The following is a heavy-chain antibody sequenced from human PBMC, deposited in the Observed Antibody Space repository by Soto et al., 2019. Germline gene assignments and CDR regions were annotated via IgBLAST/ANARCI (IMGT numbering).Heavy chain of an antibody. D-gene: IGHD1-1*01. CDR1: GGSISSSSYY. Sequence: SETLSLTCTVSGGSISSSSYYWGWIRQPPGKGLEWIGSIYYSGSTYYNPSLKSRVTISVDTSKNQFSLKLSSVTAADTAVYYCASTNWNDDFDYWGQGTLVTVSS. CDR3: ASTNWNDDFDY. V-gene: IGHV4-39*01. CDR2: IYYSGST. J-gene: IGHJ4*02.